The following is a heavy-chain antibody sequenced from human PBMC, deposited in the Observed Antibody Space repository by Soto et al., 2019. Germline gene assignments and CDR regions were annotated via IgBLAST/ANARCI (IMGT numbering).Heavy chain of an antibody. CDR3: TTVFDF. CDR1: GFTFSSYW. V-gene: IGHV3-74*01. J-gene: IGHJ4*02. CDR2: IDSEGSST. Sequence: PGGSLRLSCAASGFTFSSYWMHWVRQAPGKGLFWVSRIDSEGSSTSYADSVKGRFTISRDNVKNTLFLQMNSLRAEDTAVYYCTTVFDFWGQGALVTVSS.